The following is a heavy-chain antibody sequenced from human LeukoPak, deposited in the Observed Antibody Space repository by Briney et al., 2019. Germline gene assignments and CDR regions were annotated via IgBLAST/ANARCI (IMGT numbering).Heavy chain of an antibody. CDR3: AKHSVEIATISHFDF. D-gene: IGHD5-24*01. CDR1: VFPFCTYS. V-gene: IGHV3-21*04. J-gene: IGHJ4*02. Sequence: GGSLRLSCTASVFPFCTYSMDWLRHARGGVREFLSSLSSTSTYIYYADCVDGQFNISRHKSKNTLYLQMNNQRAEVTAVYYCAKHSVEIATISHFDFWGQGTLVTVS. CDR2: LSSTSTYI.